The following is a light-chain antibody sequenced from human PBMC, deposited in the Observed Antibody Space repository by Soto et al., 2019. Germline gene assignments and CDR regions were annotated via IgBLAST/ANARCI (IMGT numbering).Light chain of an antibody. J-gene: IGKJ5*01. CDR2: DAS. V-gene: IGKV3-20*01. CDR3: QQYGFSPIS. CDR1: KTVTNDY. Sequence: EVVLTQSPGTLSLSPGEGATLSCGASKTVTNDYLAWYQQKDGQAPGLLIYDASTRATGVPDRFSGSGSGPEYTLTITRLEPEDFAVYSCQQYGFSPISFGQGTRLELK.